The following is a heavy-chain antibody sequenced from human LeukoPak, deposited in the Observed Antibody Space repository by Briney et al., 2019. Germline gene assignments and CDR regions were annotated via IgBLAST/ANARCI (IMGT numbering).Heavy chain of an antibody. J-gene: IGHJ6*03. V-gene: IGHV4-59*01. CDR3: ARETRGSSPAYYYYYMDV. CDR1: GGSISSYY. Sequence: SETLSLTCTVSGGSISSYYWSWIRQPPGKGLEWIGYIYYSRSTNYNPSLKSRVTISVDTSKNQFSLKLSSVTAADTAVYYCARETRGSSPAYYYYYMDVWGKGTTVTVSS. D-gene: IGHD6-6*01. CDR2: IYYSRST.